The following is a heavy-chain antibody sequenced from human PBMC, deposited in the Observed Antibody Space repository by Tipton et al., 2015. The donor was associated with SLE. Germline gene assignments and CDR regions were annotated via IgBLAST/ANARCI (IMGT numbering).Heavy chain of an antibody. D-gene: IGHD1-1*01. CDR2: INPSAGTT. CDR3: ASSEDVQDFAY. J-gene: IGHJ4*02. V-gene: IGHV1-46*01. CDR1: GYSFINFY. Sequence: QVQLVQSGPEVKKPGASVKVSCEASGYSFINFYVHWVRQAPGQGLEWMGVINPSAGTTKYSQNYQGRVTLTRDTSTNTVYMEMRGLRSEDTAVYYCASSEDVQDFAYWGQGTLVTVSS.